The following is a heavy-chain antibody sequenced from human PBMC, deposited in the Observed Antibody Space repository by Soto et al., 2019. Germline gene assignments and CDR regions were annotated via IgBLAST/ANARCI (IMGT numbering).Heavy chain of an antibody. D-gene: IGHD3-10*01. CDR2: IYYSGST. CDR1: GGSISSYY. J-gene: IGHJ5*02. CDR3: ARVRLPMVRGVIERNKWFAP. V-gene: IGHV4-59*12. Sequence: SETLSLTCTVSGGSISSYYWSWIRQPPGKGLEWIGYIYYSGSTNYNPSLKSRVTISVDTSKNQFSLKLSSVTAADTAAYYWARVRLPMVRGVIERNKWFAPWGQGTLVPVSS.